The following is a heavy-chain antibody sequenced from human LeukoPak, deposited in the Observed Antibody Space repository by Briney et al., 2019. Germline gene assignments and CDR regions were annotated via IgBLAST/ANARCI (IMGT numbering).Heavy chain of an antibody. CDR3: ARDGSYGGNLRNWFDP. D-gene: IGHD4-23*01. J-gene: IGHJ5*02. V-gene: IGHV4-38-2*02. Sequence: SETLSLTCTVSGYSISSGYYWGWIRQPPGKGLEWIGSIYHSGSTYYNPSLKSRVTISVDTSKNQFSLKLSSVTAADTAVYYCARDGSYGGNLRNWFDPWGQGTLVTVSS. CDR1: GYSISSGYY. CDR2: IYHSGST.